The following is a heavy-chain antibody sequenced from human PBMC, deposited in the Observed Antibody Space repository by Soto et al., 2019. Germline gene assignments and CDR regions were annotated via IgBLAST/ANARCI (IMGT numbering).Heavy chain of an antibody. CDR3: ASLEGSCSSTSCVPKEFEP. Sequence: SVKVSCKASGCTFSSYAISWVRQAPGQGLEWMGGIIPIFGTANYAQKFQGRVTITADESTSTAYMELSSLRSEDTAVYYCASLEGSCSSTSCVPKEFEPLGQGTLFNV. V-gene: IGHV1-69*13. D-gene: IGHD2-2*01. J-gene: IGHJ5*02. CDR1: GCTFSSYA. CDR2: IIPIFGTA.